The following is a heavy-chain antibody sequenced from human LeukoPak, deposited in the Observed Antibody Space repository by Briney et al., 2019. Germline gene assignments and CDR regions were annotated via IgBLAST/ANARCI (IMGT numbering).Heavy chain of an antibody. D-gene: IGHD6-19*01. V-gene: IGHV3-9*01. CDR2: ISWNSGSI. Sequence: GGSLRLSCAASGFTFDDYAMHWVRQAPGRGLEWVSGISWNSGSIVYADSVKGRFTISRDNTKNSLYLQMNSLRAEDTALYYCAKDISVRWYGWSSGYDYWGQGTLVTVSS. J-gene: IGHJ4*02. CDR1: GFTFDDYA. CDR3: AKDISVRWYGWSSGYDY.